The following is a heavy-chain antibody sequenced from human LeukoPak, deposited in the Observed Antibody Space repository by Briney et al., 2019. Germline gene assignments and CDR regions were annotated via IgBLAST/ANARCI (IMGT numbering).Heavy chain of an antibody. CDR1: GFTFSSYA. CDR3: ARIPYSSSWRGPDWYFDL. Sequence: PGGSLRLSCAASGFTFSSYAMPWVRQAPGKGLEWVAVISYDGSNKYYADSVKGRFTISRDNSKNTLYLQMNSLRAEDTAVYYCARIPYSSSWRGPDWYFDLWGRGTLVTVSS. V-gene: IGHV3-30-3*01. J-gene: IGHJ2*01. D-gene: IGHD6-13*01. CDR2: ISYDGSNK.